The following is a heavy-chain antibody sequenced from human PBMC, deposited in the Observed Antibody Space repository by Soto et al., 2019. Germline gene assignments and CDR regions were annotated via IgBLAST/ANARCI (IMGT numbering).Heavy chain of an antibody. Sequence: PSETLSLTCAVSGGSISSSSYYWGWIRQPPGKGLEWIGSIYYSGSTYYNPSLKSRVTISVDTSKNQFSLKLSSVTAADTAVYYCASSGKGLVYYYSHGMDVWGQGTTVTVSS. J-gene: IGHJ6*02. CDR1: GGSISSSSYY. CDR3: ASSGKGLVYYYSHGMDV. CDR2: IYYSGST. V-gene: IGHV4-39*01.